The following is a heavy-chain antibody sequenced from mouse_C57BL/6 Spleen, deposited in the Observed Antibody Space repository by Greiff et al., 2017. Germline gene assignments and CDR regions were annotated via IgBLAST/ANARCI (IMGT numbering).Heavy chain of an antibody. CDR2: IYPGDGDT. V-gene: IGHV1-80*01. CDR3: ASPYDYDRRSHYAMDY. D-gene: IGHD2-4*01. Sequence: VQLQQSGAELVKPGASVKISCKASGYAFSSYWMNWVKQRPGKGLEWIGQIYPGDGDTNYNGKFKGKATLTADKSSSTAYMQLSSLTSEDSAVYFCASPYDYDRRSHYAMDYWGQGTSVTVSS. J-gene: IGHJ4*01. CDR1: GYAFSSYW.